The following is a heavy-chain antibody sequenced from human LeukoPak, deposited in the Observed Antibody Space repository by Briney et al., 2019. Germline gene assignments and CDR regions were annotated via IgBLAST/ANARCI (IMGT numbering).Heavy chain of an antibody. CDR1: GFAFSSYS. Sequence: GGSLRLSCAASGFAFSSYSMNWVRQAPGKGREWGSYISSSSRTIYYADSVKGRFTISRDNAKNSLYLQMNSLRAEDTAVYYCARDYAILTGHHYFDYWGQGTLVTVSS. CDR3: ARDYAILTGHHYFDY. CDR2: ISSSSRTI. D-gene: IGHD3-9*01. J-gene: IGHJ4*02. V-gene: IGHV3-48*04.